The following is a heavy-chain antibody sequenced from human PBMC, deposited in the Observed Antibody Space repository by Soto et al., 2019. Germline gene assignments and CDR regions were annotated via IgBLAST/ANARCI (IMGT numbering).Heavy chain of an antibody. CDR1: GFTLSTYW. CDR2: ISSGGTYT. Sequence: PGGSLRLSCAASGFTLSTYWMHWARQVPGKGLVWVSRISSGGTYTNYADSVKGRFTISRDSARNTLFLQMNYLTGEDTAVYYCARTFVDGMAGFGPWGQGTLVTVSS. D-gene: IGHD2-15*01. CDR3: ARTFVDGMAGFGP. J-gene: IGHJ5*02. V-gene: IGHV3-74*01.